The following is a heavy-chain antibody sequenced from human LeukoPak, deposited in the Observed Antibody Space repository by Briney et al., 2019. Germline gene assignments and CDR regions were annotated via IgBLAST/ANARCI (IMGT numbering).Heavy chain of an antibody. CDR2: ISSSSSYI. J-gene: IGHJ4*02. CDR1: GFTFSSYS. V-gene: IGHV3-21*01. CDR3: ARVSVLLWFGELIPHYFDY. D-gene: IGHD3-10*01. Sequence: GGSLRLSCAASGFTFSSYSMNWVRQAPGKGLEWVSSISSSSSYIYYADPVKGRFTISRDNAKNSLYLQMNSLRAEDTAVYYCARVSVLLWFGELIPHYFDYWGQGTLVTVSS.